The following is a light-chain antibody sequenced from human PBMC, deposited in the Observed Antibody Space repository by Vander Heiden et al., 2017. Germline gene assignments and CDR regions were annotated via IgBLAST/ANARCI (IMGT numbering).Light chain of an antibody. V-gene: IGKV4-1*01. CDR3: QQYYSSPLT. Sequence: IVMTQSPDSLAVSLGERATINCKSSQSVLYTSDNKNYFGWYQQKPGQPPKLLIYWASTRESGVPDRFSGSGSGTDFTLTISSLQAEDVAVYYCQQYYSSPLTFGGGTKVEIK. J-gene: IGKJ4*01. CDR1: QSVLYTSDNKNY. CDR2: WAS.